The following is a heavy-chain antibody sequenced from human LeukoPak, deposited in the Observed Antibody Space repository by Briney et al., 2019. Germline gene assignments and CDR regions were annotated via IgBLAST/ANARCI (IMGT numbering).Heavy chain of an antibody. D-gene: IGHD2-2*01. CDR1: GFTFSTYA. Sequence: GGSLRLSCAASGFTFSTYAVSWVRQAPGKGLEWVSGISGTGDDTYYADSVKGRFTISRDNSKSTLYLQMNSLRAEDTAVNYCARDVVVVVPPSRGVVDSFDYWGQGTLVTVSS. CDR2: ISGTGDDT. J-gene: IGHJ4*02. CDR3: ARDVVVVVPPSRGVVDSFDY. V-gene: IGHV3-23*01.